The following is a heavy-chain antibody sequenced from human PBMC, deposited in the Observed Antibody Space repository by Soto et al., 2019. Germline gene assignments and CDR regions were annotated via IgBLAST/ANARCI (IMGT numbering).Heavy chain of an antibody. D-gene: IGHD5-12*01. CDR2: IYFSGST. J-gene: IGHJ4*02. V-gene: IGHV4-39*01. Sequence: SETLSLTCTVSGGYITSDSYYWAWIRQPPGKGLEWIGSIYFSGSTFYNSALKSRLAISIDMSKNQFSLNLSSVTAADTAVYYCARHLSESGYDLNYWGPGTPVTVSS. CDR1: GGYITSDSYY. CDR3: ARHLSESGYDLNY.